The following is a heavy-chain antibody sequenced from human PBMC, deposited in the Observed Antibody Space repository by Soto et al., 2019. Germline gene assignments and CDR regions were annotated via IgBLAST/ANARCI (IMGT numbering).Heavy chain of an antibody. V-gene: IGHV4-39*01. Sequence: ETLSLSCCVSGGSLSCISYSCGWLRQFSETGLEWVGTLYFCSKSWYNPSLKGRVTRSVDTSKDQFALKLTSVTAADTAVSNCASQAAITATSFFVMAVCRRGAPVSVS. J-gene: IGHJ6*02. CDR2: LYFCSKS. CDR3: ASQAAITATSFFVMAV. CDR1: GGSLSCISYS. D-gene: IGHD5-12*01.